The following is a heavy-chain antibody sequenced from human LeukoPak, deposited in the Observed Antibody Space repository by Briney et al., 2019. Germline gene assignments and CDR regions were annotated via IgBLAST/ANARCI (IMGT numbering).Heavy chain of an antibody. Sequence: PGGSLRLSCAASGFTFSSYSMNWVRQAPGKGLEWVSSISSSSSYIYYVDSVKGRFTISRDNAKNSLYLQMNSLRAEGTAVYYCARDPGYSYGYSFDYWGQGTLVTVSS. CDR2: ISSSSSYI. J-gene: IGHJ4*02. V-gene: IGHV3-21*01. D-gene: IGHD5-18*01. CDR1: GFTFSSYS. CDR3: ARDPGYSYGYSFDY.